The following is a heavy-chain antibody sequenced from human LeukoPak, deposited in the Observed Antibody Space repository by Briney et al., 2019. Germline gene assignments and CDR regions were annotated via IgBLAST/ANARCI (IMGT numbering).Heavy chain of an antibody. D-gene: IGHD6-13*01. V-gene: IGHV4-30-4*01. CDR1: GGSIRGGDYY. CDR3: ARGHGPGIAIRRGGFGI. Sequence: PSETLSLTCTVSGGSIRGGDYYWSWIRQPPGKGLEWIGYIYYTGTTYYNPSLKSRVAISVDTSKNEFFLKVYSVTAADTAVYYCARGHGPGIAIRRGGFGIWGQGTGVTVSS. CDR2: IYYTGTT. J-gene: IGHJ3*02.